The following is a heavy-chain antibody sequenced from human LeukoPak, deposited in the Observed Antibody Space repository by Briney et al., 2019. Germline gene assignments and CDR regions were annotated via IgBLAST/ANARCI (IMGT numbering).Heavy chain of an antibody. J-gene: IGHJ5*02. CDR3: ARGFHITIFGVATVRWLDP. CDR2: INPSGGST. D-gene: IGHD3-3*01. Sequence: ASVTVSCKASGYTFTSYYMHWVRQAPGQGLEWMGIINPSGGSTSYAQKFQGRVTMTRDTSTSTVYMELSSLRSEDTAVYYCARGFHITIFGVATVRWLDPWGQGTLVTVSS. CDR1: GYTFTSYY. V-gene: IGHV1-46*01.